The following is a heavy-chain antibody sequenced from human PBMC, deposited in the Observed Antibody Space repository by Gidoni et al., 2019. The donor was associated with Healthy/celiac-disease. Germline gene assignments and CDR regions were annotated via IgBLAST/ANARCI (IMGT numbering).Heavy chain of an antibody. Sequence: EVQLVESGGGLVKPGGSLRLSCAASGFTLSNAWMSWVRQAQGKGLEWVGRIKSQTDGGTTDYAAPVKGRFTISRDDSKNTLYLQMNSLKTEDTAVYYCTTGGIFGVVIKDYRGQGTLVTVSS. V-gene: IGHV3-15*01. J-gene: IGHJ4*02. CDR3: TTGGIFGVVIKDY. CDR1: GFTLSNAW. D-gene: IGHD3-3*01. CDR2: IKSQTDGGTT.